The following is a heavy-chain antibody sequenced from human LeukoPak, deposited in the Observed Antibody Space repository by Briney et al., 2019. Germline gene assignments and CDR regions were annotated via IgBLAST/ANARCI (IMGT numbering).Heavy chain of an antibody. CDR2: IKSKTDDGTA. J-gene: IGHJ4*02. D-gene: IGHD6-19*01. CDR3: TTRGIAVSGLGY. Sequence: GGSLRLSCAASGFSFNTAWMNWVRQTPGKGPEWLGRIKSKTDDGTAEYAAHVKGRFIISRDDSKNMLSPEMRSLRTEDTGVYYCTTRGIAVSGLGYWGRGTLVAVSS. V-gene: IGHV3-15*01. CDR1: GFSFNTAW.